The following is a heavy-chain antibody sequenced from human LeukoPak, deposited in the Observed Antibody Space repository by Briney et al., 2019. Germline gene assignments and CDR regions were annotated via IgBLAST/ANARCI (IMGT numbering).Heavy chain of an antibody. Sequence: TGGSLRLSCAASGFTFDDYAIHWVRQAPGKGLEWVSLISGDGGSTYYADSVKGRFTISRDNSKNSLYLQMNSLRTEDTALYYCAKVIAVAPYYHDMDVWGQGTTVTVPS. J-gene: IGHJ6*02. CDR1: GFTFDDYA. D-gene: IGHD6-19*01. CDR2: ISGDGGST. CDR3: AKVIAVAPYYHDMDV. V-gene: IGHV3-43*02.